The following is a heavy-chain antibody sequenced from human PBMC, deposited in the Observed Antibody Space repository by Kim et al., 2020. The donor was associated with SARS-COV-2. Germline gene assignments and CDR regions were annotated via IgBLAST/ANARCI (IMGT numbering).Heavy chain of an antibody. CDR2: IKQDGSEN. V-gene: IGHV3-7*01. J-gene: IGHJ4*02. CDR1: GFTFSSYW. Sequence: GGSLILSCAGSGFTFSSYWMSWVRQAPGKGLEWVANIKQDGSENHYVDSVKGRFTISRDNAKNSLYLQINSLRAEDTAEYYCARDTYGGSLFFDYWSQGTLVKVSS. D-gene: IGHD5-12*01. CDR3: ARDTYGGSLFFDY.